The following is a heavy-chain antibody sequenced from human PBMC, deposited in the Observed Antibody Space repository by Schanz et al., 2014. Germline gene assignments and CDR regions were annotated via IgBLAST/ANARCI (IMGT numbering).Heavy chain of an antibody. J-gene: IGHJ4*02. CDR2: ISGGGGTT. Sequence: EVHLLESGGGLVPPGGSLRLSCAASGFNFSDYAMCWVRQAPGKGLEWVSAISGGGGTTYYTDSVKGRFTISRDNSKNTVYIQINSLRAEDTAVYYCARGGPAYYFDDWGQGTLVTVSS. CDR1: GFNFSDYA. CDR3: ARGGPAYYFDD. V-gene: IGHV3-23*01.